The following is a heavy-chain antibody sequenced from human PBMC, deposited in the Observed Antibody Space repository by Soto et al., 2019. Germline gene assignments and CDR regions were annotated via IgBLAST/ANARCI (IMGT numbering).Heavy chain of an antibody. CDR1: GFTFSSYE. CDR3: ARDYGVTMVRGAFDI. Sequence: PGGSLRLSCAASGFTFSSYEMNWVRQAPGKGLEWVSYISSSGSTIYYADSVKGRFTISRDNAKNSLYLQMNSLRAEDTAVYYCARDYGVTMVRGAFDIWGQGTMVTVSS. CDR2: ISSSGSTI. J-gene: IGHJ3*02. D-gene: IGHD3-10*01. V-gene: IGHV3-48*03.